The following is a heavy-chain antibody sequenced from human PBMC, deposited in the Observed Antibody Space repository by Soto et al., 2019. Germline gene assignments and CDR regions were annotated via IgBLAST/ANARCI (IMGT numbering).Heavy chain of an antibody. Sequence: GGSLRLSCAASGFTFDDYAMHWVRQAPGKGLEWVSGISWNSGSIGYADSLKSRLTITRDTSKNQVVLTMTNMDPVDTATYYCAHSNVYYSGSGSYYPHGFDPWGQGTLVTVSS. V-gene: IGHV3-9*01. D-gene: IGHD3-10*01. CDR1: GFTFDDYA. CDR3: AHSNVYYSGSGSYYPHGFDP. CDR2: ISWNSGSI. J-gene: IGHJ5*02.